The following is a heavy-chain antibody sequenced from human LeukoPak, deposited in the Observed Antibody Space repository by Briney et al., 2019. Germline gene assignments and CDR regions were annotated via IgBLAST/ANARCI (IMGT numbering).Heavy chain of an antibody. D-gene: IGHD1-26*01. CDR3: ARGAYSGSYRRLMDY. CDR1: GGSVSSGSYY. J-gene: IGHJ4*02. V-gene: IGHV4-61*01. CDR2: IYYSGST. Sequence: SETLSLTCTVSGGSVSSGSYYWSWIRQPPGKGLEWIGYIYYSGSTNYNPSLKSRVTISVDTSKNQFPLKLSSVTAADTAVYYCARGAYSGSYRRLMDYWGQGTLVTVSS.